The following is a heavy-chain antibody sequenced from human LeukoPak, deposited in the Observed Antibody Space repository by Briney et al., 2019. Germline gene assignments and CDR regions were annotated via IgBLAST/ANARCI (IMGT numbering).Heavy chain of an antibody. CDR1: GFTLSSYA. J-gene: IGHJ4*02. CDR2: VDGGGGGT. V-gene: IGHV3-23*01. Sequence: GGSLRLSCAASGFTLSSYAMTWVRQAPGRGLEWVSSVDGGGGGTYYADSVKGRFTISRDNSKNTLYLQMNSLRAEDTAVYYCARRSVVRGVTDDYWGQGTLVTVSS. CDR3: ARRSVVRGVTDDY. D-gene: IGHD3-10*01.